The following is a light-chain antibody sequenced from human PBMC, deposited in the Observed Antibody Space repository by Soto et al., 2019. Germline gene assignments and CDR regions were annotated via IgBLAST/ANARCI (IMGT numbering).Light chain of an antibody. J-gene: IGLJ1*01. CDR3: CSYAGSYTFV. CDR1: ASDVGGYSY. Sequence: QSVLTQPRSVSGSPGQPVTISCTGTASDVGGYSYVSWYQQHPGKVPKLIIYDVSKWPSGVPDRFSGSKSGNTASLTISGLQAEDEGDYYCCSYAGSYTFVFGTGTKVTVL. CDR2: DVS. V-gene: IGLV2-11*01.